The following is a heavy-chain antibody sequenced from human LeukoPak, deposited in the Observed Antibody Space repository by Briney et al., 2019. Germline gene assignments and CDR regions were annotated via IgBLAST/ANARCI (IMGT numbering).Heavy chain of an antibody. J-gene: IGHJ4*02. V-gene: IGHV2-70*11. CDR1: GFSLSISGMC. CDR2: IDWDDDK. CDR3: ARLTYYDFWSGYQTFDY. D-gene: IGHD3-3*01. Sequence: SGPALVKPTQTPTLTCTFSGFSLSISGMCVSWIRQPPGKALEWLARIDWDDDKYYSTSLKTRLTISKDTSKNQVVLTMTNMDPVDTATYYCARLTYYDFWSGYQTFDYWGQGTLVTVSS.